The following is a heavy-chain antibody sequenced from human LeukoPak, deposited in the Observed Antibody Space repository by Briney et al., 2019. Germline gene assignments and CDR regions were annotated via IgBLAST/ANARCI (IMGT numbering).Heavy chain of an antibody. Sequence: ASVNVSCKASGYTFINYDINWVRQAPGQGLEWMGWMNPKSGSTDYAQKFRGRVTMTRNTSMSTAYMELSSLRSEDTAVYYCARDARSGYGESFDYWGQGTLVTVSS. CDR2: MNPKSGST. CDR3: ARDARSGYGESFDY. D-gene: IGHD5-12*01. CDR1: GYTFINYD. V-gene: IGHV1-8*01. J-gene: IGHJ4*02.